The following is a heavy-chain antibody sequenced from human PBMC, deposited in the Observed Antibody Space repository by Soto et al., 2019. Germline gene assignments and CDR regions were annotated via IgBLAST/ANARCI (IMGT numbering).Heavy chain of an antibody. CDR1: GFTFSSYA. J-gene: IGHJ4*02. Sequence: QVQLVESGGGVVQPGRSLRLSCAASGFTFSSYAMHWVRQAPGKGLEWVAVISYDGSNKYYADSVKGRFTISRDNSKNTLYLQMNSLRAEDTAVYYCAREEGIAVAGDFDYWGQGTLVTVSS. V-gene: IGHV3-30-3*01. CDR3: AREEGIAVAGDFDY. D-gene: IGHD6-19*01. CDR2: ISYDGSNK.